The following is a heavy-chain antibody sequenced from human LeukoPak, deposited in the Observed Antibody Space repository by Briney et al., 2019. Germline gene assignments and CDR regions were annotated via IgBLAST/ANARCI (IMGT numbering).Heavy chain of an antibody. J-gene: IGHJ4*02. CDR2: ISAYNGNT. CDR3: ARVLRYFDWLSAFDY. CDR1: GYTFTIYG. V-gene: IGHV1-18*01. Sequence: ASVNVSCTASGYTFTIYGISWVRQAPGQGLEWMGWISAYNGNTNYAQKLQGRVTMTTDASTSTAYMELRSLRSDDTAVYYCARVLRYFDWLSAFDYWGQGTLVTVSS. D-gene: IGHD3-9*01.